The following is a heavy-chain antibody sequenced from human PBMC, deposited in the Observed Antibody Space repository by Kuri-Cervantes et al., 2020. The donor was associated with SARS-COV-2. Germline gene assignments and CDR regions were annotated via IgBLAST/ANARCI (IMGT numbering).Heavy chain of an antibody. D-gene: IGHD3-22*01. Sequence: ASVKVSCKASGYTFTSYDINWVRQATGQGLGWMGWMNPNSGNTGYAQKFQGRVTITRNTSISTAYMELSSLRSEDTAVYYCAVARGPDYYDSTFDYWGQGTLVTVSS. CDR1: GYTFTSYD. J-gene: IGHJ4*02. CDR2: MNPNSGNT. CDR3: AVARGPDYYDSTFDY. V-gene: IGHV1-8*03.